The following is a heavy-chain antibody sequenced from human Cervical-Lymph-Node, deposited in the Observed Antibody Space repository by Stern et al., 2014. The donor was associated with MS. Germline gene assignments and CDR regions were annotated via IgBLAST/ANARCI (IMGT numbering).Heavy chain of an antibody. CDR1: GYTFTNHD. CDR2: IIPYSGNT. J-gene: IGHJ4*02. CDR3: ARGPPLPDYSHSVDY. V-gene: IGHV1-8*02. D-gene: IGHD4-11*01. Sequence: VQLVQSGAEVRKPGASVKVSCKASGYTFTNHDINWLRQATGQGPEWMGWIIPYSGNTGFAQKFQARVTLTSNTSISTAFMDLLSLRSEDTAVYFCARGPPLPDYSHSVDYWGQGTLVTVSS.